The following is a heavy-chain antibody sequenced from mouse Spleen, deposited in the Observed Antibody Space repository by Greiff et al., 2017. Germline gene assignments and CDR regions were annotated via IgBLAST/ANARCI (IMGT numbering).Heavy chain of an antibody. D-gene: IGHD1-2*01. CDR3: ARNGNGYGVDYFDY. CDR1: GYTFTSYW. J-gene: IGHJ2*01. Sequence: QVQLQQPGAELVKPGASVKLSCKASGYTFTSYWMHWVKQRPGQGLEWIGMIHPNSGSTNYNEKFKSKATLTVDKSSSTAYMQLSSLTSEDSAVYYCARNGNGYGVDYFDYWGQGTTLTVSS. V-gene: IGHV1-64*01. CDR2: IHPNSGST.